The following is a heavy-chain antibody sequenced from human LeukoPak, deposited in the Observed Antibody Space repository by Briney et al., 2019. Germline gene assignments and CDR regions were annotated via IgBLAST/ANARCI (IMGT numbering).Heavy chain of an antibody. D-gene: IGHD3-10*01. CDR3: ARGIRGVIITTNYYNMDV. CDR2: VNHSGRT. V-gene: IGHV4-34*01. Sequence: SETLSLTCAVYGRSFSGYYWSWVRQPPGKGLEWMGEVNHSGRTSYNPSLKSRVIISADTSKNQFSLRMTSLTAADTAVYYCARGIRGVIITTNYYNMDVWGPGTTVTVSS. J-gene: IGHJ6*03. CDR1: GRSFSGYY.